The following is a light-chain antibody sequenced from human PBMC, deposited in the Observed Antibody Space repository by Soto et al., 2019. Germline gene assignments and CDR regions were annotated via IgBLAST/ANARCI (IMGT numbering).Light chain of an antibody. CDR1: QTISSW. V-gene: IGKV1-5*03. CDR2: KAS. J-gene: IGKJ1*01. CDR3: QQYNSYWWT. Sequence: DIQMTQSPSTLSGSVGDRVTITCRASQTISSWLAWYQQKPGKAPKLLIYKASTLKSGVPSRFSGSGSGTEFTLTISRLQPDDFATYFCQQYNSYWWTFGQGTKVDIK.